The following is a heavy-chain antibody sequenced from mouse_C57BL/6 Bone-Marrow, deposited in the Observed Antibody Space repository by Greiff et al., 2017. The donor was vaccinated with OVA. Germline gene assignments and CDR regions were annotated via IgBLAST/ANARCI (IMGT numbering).Heavy chain of an antibody. V-gene: IGHV1-81*01. CDR2: LSPRSGNT. J-gene: IGHJ1*03. CDR1: GYTFTSYG. Sequence: VQLQQSGAELARPGASVKLSCKASGYTFTSYGLSWVKQRTGQGLEWIGELSPRSGNTYYNEKFTGKATLTADKSSSTAYMELLSLTSEDSAVYFCATGYYDYGYFDVWGTGTTVTVPS. CDR3: ATGYYDYGYFDV. D-gene: IGHD2-4*01.